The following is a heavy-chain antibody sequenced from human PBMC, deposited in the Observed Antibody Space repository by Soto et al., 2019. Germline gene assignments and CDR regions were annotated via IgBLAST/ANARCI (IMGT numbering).Heavy chain of an antibody. Sequence: EVRLLESGGGLVKPGGSLRLSCATSGLTFSNYAMSWVRQAPGGGLEWVSSMSGSSSTTYYADSVRGRFTISMDRSKNTLYLHMSSLRAEDTALYYCAKNQERELPRVIDFWGQGTLVTVSS. J-gene: IGHJ4*02. CDR3: AKNQERELPRVIDF. V-gene: IGHV3-23*01. CDR2: MSGSSSTT. D-gene: IGHD1-7*01. CDR1: GLTFSNYA.